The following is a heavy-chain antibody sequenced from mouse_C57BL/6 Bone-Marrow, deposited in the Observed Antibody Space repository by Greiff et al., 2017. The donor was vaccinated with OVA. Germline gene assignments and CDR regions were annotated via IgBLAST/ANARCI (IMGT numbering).Heavy chain of an antibody. V-gene: IGHV5S21*01. CDR2: ISSGGDYI. CDR3: ARLLDAMDY. J-gene: IGHJ4*01. Sequence: EVMLVESGAGLVKPGGSLKLSCAASGFTFSSYAMSWVRQTPAKRLEWVAYISSGGDYIYYTDNVKGRFTISRDNARNTLYLQMSSLKSEDTAMYYCARLLDAMDYWGQGTSVTVSA. D-gene: IGHD2-1*01. CDR1: GFTFSSYA.